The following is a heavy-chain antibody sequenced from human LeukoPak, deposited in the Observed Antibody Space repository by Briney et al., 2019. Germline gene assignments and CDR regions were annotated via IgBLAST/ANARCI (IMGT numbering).Heavy chain of an antibody. CDR2: IHTGGGT. CDR3: TRSGYRHPYHFES. V-gene: IGHV3-53*01. CDR1: GFSVRTNF. Sequence: GGSLRLSCAVSGFSVRTNFMSWVRQAPGKGLEWVSVIHTGGGTDHADSVKGRFTISRDNSKNTLSLQMNSLRADDTAIYYCTRSGYRHPYHFESWGQGTLVIVSS. J-gene: IGHJ4*02. D-gene: IGHD3-22*01.